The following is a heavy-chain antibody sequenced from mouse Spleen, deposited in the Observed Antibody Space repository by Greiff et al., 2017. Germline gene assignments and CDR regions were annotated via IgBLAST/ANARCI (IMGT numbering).Heavy chain of an antibody. Sequence: VQLQQSGAELVKPGASVKLSCTASGFNIKDTYMHWVKQRPEQGLEWIGRIDPANGNTKYDPKFQGKATITADTSSNTAYLQLSSLTSEDTAVYYCASHYYGSYWGQGTLVTVSA. CDR3: ASHYYGSY. D-gene: IGHD1-1*01. CDR2: IDPANGNT. V-gene: IGHV14-3*02. CDR1: GFNIKDTY. J-gene: IGHJ3*01.